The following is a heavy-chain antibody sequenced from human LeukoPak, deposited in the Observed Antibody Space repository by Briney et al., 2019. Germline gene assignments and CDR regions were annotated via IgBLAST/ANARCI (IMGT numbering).Heavy chain of an antibody. D-gene: IGHD3-22*01. V-gene: IGHV3-11*04. CDR2: ISSSGSTI. J-gene: IGHJ4*02. CDR3: ARDPTYYYDSSGYYYFDY. CDR1: GFTFSDYY. Sequence: GGSLRLSCAASGFTFSDYYMSWIRQAPGKGLEWVSYISSSGSTIYYADSVKGRFTISRDNAKNSLYLQMNSLRAEDTAVYYCARDPTYYYDSSGYYYFDYWDQGTLVTVSS.